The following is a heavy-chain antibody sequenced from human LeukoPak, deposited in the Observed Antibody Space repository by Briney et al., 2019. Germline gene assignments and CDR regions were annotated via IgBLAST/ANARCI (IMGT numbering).Heavy chain of an antibody. CDR1: GGSISSSSYY. V-gene: IGHV4-39*07. CDR3: ARDLYSNSSPFDY. Sequence: PSETLSLTCTVSGGSISSSSYYWGWIRQPPGQGLEWIGSIYYSGSTYYNPSLKSRVTISVDTSKNQFSLKLSSVTAADTAVYYCARDLYSNSSPFDYWGQGTLVTVSS. CDR2: IYYSGST. D-gene: IGHD4-11*01. J-gene: IGHJ4*02.